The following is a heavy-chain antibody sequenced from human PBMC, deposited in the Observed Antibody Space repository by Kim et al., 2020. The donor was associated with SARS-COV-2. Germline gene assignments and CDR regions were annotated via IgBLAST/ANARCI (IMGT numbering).Heavy chain of an antibody. V-gene: IGHV1-24*01. J-gene: IGHJ5*02. CDR2: FDPDDGET. CDR1: GYTLTELS. CDR3: ATGPPNQFCWFDP. Sequence: ASVKVSCKVSGYTLTELSMHWVRQAPGKGLEWMGGFDPDDGETNYAQKFQGRVTMTEDTSTDTAYMELSSLRSEDTAVYYCATGPPNQFCWFDPWGQGTLGTVSS.